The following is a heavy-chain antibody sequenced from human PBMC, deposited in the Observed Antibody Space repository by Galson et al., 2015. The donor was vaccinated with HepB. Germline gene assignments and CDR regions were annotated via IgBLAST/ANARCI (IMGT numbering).Heavy chain of an antibody. V-gene: IGHV3-72*01. CDR3: ARGDGGNSAYWFDS. Sequence: SLRLSCAASGFTFSDHYMDWVRQAPGKGLEWVGRTRNKANSYTTEYAASVKGRFTISRDDSKNSLYLQMNSLKMEDTAVYYCARGDGGNSAYWFDSWGQGTLVTVSS. CDR1: GFTFSDHY. D-gene: IGHD4-23*01. J-gene: IGHJ5*01. CDR2: TRNKANSYTT.